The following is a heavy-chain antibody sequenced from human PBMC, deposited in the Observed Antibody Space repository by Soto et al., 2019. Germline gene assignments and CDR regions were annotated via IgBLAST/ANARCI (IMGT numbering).Heavy chain of an antibody. V-gene: IGHV3-30*18. CDR1: GFTFSSYG. D-gene: IGHD3-10*01. J-gene: IGHJ3*02. CDR2: ISYDGSNK. CDR3: ENDLWVGEAGAFDI. Sequence: QVQLVESGGGVVQPGRSLRLSCAASGFTFSSYGMHWVRQAPGKGLEWVAVISYDGSNKYYAHSVKGRFTISRDNSKNTLYLRMNSVRAEDPAVYYCENDLWVGEAGAFDICGLGTMVTVSS.